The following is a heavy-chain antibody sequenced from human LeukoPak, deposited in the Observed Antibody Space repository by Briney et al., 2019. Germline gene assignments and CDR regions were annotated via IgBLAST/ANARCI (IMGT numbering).Heavy chain of an antibody. J-gene: IGHJ6*02. CDR3: AKEPRELVVVAATQGHGGKSRFLRYYGMDV. Sequence: GGSLRLSCAASGFTFSSYGMHWVRQAPGKGLEWVAVISYDGSNKYYADSVKGRFTISRDNSKNTLYLQMNSLRAEDTAVYYCAKEPRELVVVAATQGHGGKSRFLRYYGMDVWGQGTTVTVSS. CDR1: GFTFSSYG. V-gene: IGHV3-30*18. CDR2: ISYDGSNK. D-gene: IGHD2-15*01.